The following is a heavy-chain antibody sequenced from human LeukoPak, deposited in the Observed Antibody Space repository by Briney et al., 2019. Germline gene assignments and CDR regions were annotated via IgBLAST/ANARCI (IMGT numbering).Heavy chain of an antibody. J-gene: IGHJ4*02. D-gene: IGHD3-10*01. Sequence: KTSETLSLTCTVSGGSISSSSYYWGWIRQPPGKGLEWIGSIYYSGSTYYNPSLKSRVTISVDTSKNQFSLKLSSVTAADTAVYYCARRGGPGYGSGSYSVFDYWGQGTLVTVSS. CDR1: GGSISSSSYY. V-gene: IGHV4-39*01. CDR2: IYYSGST. CDR3: ARRGGPGYGSGSYSVFDY.